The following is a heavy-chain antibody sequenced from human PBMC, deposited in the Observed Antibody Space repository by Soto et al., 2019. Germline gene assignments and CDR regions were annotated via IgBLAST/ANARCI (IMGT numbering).Heavy chain of an antibody. CDR1: GFTFSDHY. J-gene: IGHJ4*02. CDR3: ARDSHVALDC. Sequence: GGSLRLSCAASGFTFSDHYMNWVRQAPGKGLEWVGRITNTPSTYATQYAASVKGRFTISRDESKSSLYLQMNTLKTEDTAFYYCARDSHVALDCWGQGALVTVSS. V-gene: IGHV3-72*01. D-gene: IGHD2-15*01. CDR2: ITNTPSTYAT.